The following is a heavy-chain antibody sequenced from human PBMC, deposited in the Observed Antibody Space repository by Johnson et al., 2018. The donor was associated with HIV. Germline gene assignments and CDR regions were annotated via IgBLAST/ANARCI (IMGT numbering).Heavy chain of an antibody. CDR3: ARSYSTDALDV. CDR1: GFTFTDYY. V-gene: IGHV3-11*04. J-gene: IGHJ3*01. CDR2: VNRGNAR. Sequence: QVQLVESGGGLVKPGGSLRLSCAASGFTFTDYYISWIRQAPGKGLEWISYVNRGNARYYADSVKGRFASSRDNVKNSINLQLNSLKVEDTAVYYCARSYSTDALDVWGQGTMVTVSS. D-gene: IGHD3-10*01.